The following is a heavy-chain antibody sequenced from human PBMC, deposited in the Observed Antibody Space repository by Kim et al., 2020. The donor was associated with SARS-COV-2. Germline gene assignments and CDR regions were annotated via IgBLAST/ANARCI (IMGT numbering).Heavy chain of an antibody. CDR3: ARDHAGYAAEADY. CDR1: GFTFSSFW. CDR2: IKQDGSEK. J-gene: IGHJ4*02. Sequence: GGSLRLSCAASGFTFSSFWMSWVRQAPGKGLEWVSNIKQDGSEKHYVDSVKGRFTISRDNAKNSVYLQMNSLRDEDTAVYYCARDHAGYAAEADYFGQGT. D-gene: IGHD5-12*01. V-gene: IGHV3-7*01.